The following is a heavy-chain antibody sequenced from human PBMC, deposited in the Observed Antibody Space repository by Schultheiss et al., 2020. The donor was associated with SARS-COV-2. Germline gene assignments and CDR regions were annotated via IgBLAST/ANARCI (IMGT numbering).Heavy chain of an antibody. D-gene: IGHD3-22*01. J-gene: IGHJ4*02. CDR1: GGSFSGCY. CDR3: ARPRHYYDSSGYDY. CDR2: IYYSGST. V-gene: IGHV4-34*01. Sequence: SETLSLTCAVYGGSFSGCYWSWIRQPPGKGLEWIGRIYYSGSTYYNPSLKSRVTISVDTSKNQFSLKLSSVTAADTAVYYCARPRHYYDSSGYDYWGQGTLVTVSS.